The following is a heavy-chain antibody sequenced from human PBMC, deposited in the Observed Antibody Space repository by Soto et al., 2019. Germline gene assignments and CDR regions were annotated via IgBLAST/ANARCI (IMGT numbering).Heavy chain of an antibody. CDR3: GKDPNGDYVGAFEL. CDR2: ISAYGGTT. CDR1: GFTFSNYA. V-gene: IGHV3-23*01. D-gene: IGHD4-17*01. Sequence: EVQLLESGGDLVQPGGSLRLSCAASGFTFSNYAMSWVRQAPGKGPEWVSGISAYGGTTYYADSVRGRFTNSRDNSEATLYLQMPGLRAEDTALYYCGKDPNGDYVGAFELRGHGTVVTVTS. J-gene: IGHJ3*01.